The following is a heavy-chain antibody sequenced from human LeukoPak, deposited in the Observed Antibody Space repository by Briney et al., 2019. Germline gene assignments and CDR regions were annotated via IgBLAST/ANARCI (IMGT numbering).Heavy chain of an antibody. Sequence: PSETLSLTCTVSGGSISSYYWSWIWQPPGKGLEWIGYFYYGGTTNYNPSLKSRVTMSGDTSKNQFSLKLSSVTAADTAVYYCAGCKSSYYGMDVWGQGTTVAVSS. CDR3: AGCKSSYYGMDV. CDR1: GGSISSYY. V-gene: IGHV4-59*01. CDR2: FYYGGTT. J-gene: IGHJ6*02. D-gene: IGHD2/OR15-2a*01.